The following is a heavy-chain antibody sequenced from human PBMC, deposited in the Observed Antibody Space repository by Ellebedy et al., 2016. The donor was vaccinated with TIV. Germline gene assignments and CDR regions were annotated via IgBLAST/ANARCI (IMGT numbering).Heavy chain of an antibody. CDR1: GGSFSGYY. D-gene: IGHD3-16*01. CDR3: ARGRTRRPTLPRQYGMDV. J-gene: IGHJ6*02. V-gene: IGHV4-34*01. CDR2: INHSGST. Sequence: SETLSLXXAVYGGSFSGYYWSWIRQPPGKGLEWIGEINHSGSTNYNPSLKSRVTISVDTSKNQFSLKLSSVTAADTAVYYCARGRTRRPTLPRQYGMDVWGQGTTVTVSS.